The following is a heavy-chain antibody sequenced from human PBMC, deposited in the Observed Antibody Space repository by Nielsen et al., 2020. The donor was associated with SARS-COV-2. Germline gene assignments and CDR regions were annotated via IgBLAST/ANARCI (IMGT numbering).Heavy chain of an antibody. CDR3: ARLLDSRVYPTLDY. Sequence: SVQVSCKASGNAFPSHPIHWVRQAPGQRPEWMGWINAGNGNTKYSEKFQGRVTITRDTSASTIYTDLSSLRSDDTAVYYCARLLDSRVYPTLDYWGQGTLVTVSS. J-gene: IGHJ4*02. CDR2: INAGNGNT. D-gene: IGHD3-22*01. V-gene: IGHV1-3*01. CDR1: GNAFPSHP.